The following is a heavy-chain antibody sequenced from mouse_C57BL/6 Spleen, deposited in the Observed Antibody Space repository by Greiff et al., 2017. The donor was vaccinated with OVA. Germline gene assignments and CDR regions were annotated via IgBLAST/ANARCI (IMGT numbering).Heavy chain of an antibody. J-gene: IGHJ4*01. CDR1: GFTFSDYG. D-gene: IGHD2-1*01. Sequence: DVKLVESGGGLVKPGGSLKLSCAASGFTFSDYGMHWVRQAPEKGLEWVAYISSGSSTIYYADTVKGRFTISRDNAKNTLFLQMTSLRSEDTAMYYCAKEVGNSYAMDYWGQGTSVTVSS. CDR3: AKEVGNSYAMDY. V-gene: IGHV5-17*01. CDR2: ISSGSSTI.